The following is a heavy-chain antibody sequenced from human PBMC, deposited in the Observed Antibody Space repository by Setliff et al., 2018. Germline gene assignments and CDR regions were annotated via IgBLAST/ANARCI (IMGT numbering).Heavy chain of an antibody. CDR1: GSTVTESS. CDR2: FDPEDGER. J-gene: IGHJ6*03. CDR3: ARSNMGNYYDSGRYYYYYYMDV. V-gene: IGHV1-24*01. D-gene: IGHD3-10*01. Sequence: ASVKVSCKVSGSTVTESSMHWVRQAPGKGLEWMGGFDPEDGERIYAQHFQGRLTMTEDTSTDTAYMELSSLRSEDTAVYYCARSNMGNYYDSGRYYYYYYMDVWG.